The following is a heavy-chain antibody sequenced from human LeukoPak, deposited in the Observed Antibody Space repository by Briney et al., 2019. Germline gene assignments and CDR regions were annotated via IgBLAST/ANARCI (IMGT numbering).Heavy chain of an antibody. CDR3: ARSSRELGGYAPWELMPPFDY. CDR1: GFTFSSYA. Sequence: GGSLRLSCAASGFTFSSYAMHWVRQAPGKGLEYVSAISSNGGSTYYANSVKGRFTISRDNSKNTLYLQMGSLRAGDTAVYYCARSSRELGGYAPWELMPPFDYWGQGTLVTVSS. V-gene: IGHV3-64*01. J-gene: IGHJ4*02. D-gene: IGHD1-7*01. CDR2: ISSNGGST.